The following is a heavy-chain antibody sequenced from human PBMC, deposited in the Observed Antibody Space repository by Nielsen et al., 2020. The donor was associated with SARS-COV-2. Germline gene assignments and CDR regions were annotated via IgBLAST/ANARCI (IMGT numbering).Heavy chain of an antibody. D-gene: IGHD4-11*01. J-gene: IGHJ3*02. Sequence: GESLKISCAASGFTFSSYWMSWVRQAPGKGLEWVANIKQDGSEKYYVDSVKGRFTISRDNSKNTLYLQMNSLRAEDTAVYYCARGGDYTPFGDAFDIWGQGTMVTVSS. CDR3: ARGGDYTPFGDAFDI. CDR1: GFTFSSYW. CDR2: IKQDGSEK. V-gene: IGHV3-7*01.